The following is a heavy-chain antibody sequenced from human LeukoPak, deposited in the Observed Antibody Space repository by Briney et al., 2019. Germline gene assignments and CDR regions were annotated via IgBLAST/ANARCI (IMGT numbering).Heavy chain of an antibody. CDR3: ARADFYSGQDYFDY. J-gene: IGHJ4*02. V-gene: IGHV7-4-1*02. Sequence: ASVKVSCKASGFTFTNYAMNWVRQAPGQGLEWMGWINTNTGTPTYAQGFIGRFVISFDTSVSTAYLQISSLEAEDTAVYYCARADFYSGQDYFDYWGQGTLVTVSS. CDR2: INTNTGTP. D-gene: IGHD5-12*01. CDR1: GFTFTNYA.